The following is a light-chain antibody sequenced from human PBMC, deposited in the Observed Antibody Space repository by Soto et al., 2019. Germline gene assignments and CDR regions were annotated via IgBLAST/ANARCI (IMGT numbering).Light chain of an antibody. CDR2: DVN. V-gene: IGLV2-11*01. J-gene: IGLJ1*01. CDR3: CSYAGTPYV. CDR1: SSDVGRFNY. Sequence: QSALTQPRSVSGSPGQSVTISCTGTSSDVGRFNYVSWYQQYPDKAPKFMIYDVNKRPSGVPDRFSGSKSGNTASLTSSGLQVEDEADYYCCSYAGTPYVFGTGTKLTVL.